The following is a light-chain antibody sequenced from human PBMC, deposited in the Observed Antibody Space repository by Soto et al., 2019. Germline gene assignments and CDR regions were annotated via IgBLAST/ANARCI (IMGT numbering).Light chain of an antibody. J-gene: IGKJ2*01. Sequence: EIVMTQSPPSLTVTPGEPASISCRSSQRLLHSNGNTFLDWYLQKPGQSPQLLIYLVSNRASGVPDRVSGSEAGTDFTLKISRVEAEDVGVYYCMQALQTPYTFGQGTKLEIK. CDR3: MQALQTPYT. CDR2: LVS. V-gene: IGKV2-28*01. CDR1: QRLLHSNGNTF.